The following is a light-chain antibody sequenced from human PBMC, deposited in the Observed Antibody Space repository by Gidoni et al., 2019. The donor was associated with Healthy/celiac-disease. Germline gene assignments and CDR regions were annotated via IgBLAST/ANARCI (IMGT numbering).Light chain of an antibody. CDR3: QQYNSVLT. V-gene: IGKV1-27*01. CDR2: AAS. J-gene: IGKJ3*01. Sequence: DIQMSQSPSSLSASVEDRVTITCRASQDITNYLAWYQQTPGKVPKLLIYAASTLQSGVPSRFSGSGSGTDFTLTINSLQPEDFASYYCQQYNSVLTFGPGTKVDIK. CDR1: QDITNY.